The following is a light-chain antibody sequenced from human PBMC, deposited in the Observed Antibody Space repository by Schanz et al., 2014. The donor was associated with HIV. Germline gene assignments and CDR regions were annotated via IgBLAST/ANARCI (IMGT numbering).Light chain of an antibody. J-gene: IGKJ1*01. V-gene: IGKV3-20*01. CDR1: QSVTSNY. CDR2: GAS. CDR3: QQLSSYPWT. Sequence: PGERATLSCRASQSVTSNYLAWYQQKHGQAPRLLIYGASNRATGIPDRFSGSGSGTDFTLTISRLEPEDFATYYCQQLSSYPWTFGQGTKVEIK.